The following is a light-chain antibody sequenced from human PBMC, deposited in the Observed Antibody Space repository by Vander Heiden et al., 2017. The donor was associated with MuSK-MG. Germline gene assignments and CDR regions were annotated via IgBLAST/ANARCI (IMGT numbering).Light chain of an antibody. CDR3: DSYAGITMS. V-gene: IGLV2-11*01. CDR1: SSDVGSYNY. CDR2: DVT. Sequence: QSALTQPRSVSGSPGQSVTISCTGTSSDVGSYNYVSWYQHHPGKALILSMYDVTKRPSGVPDRFYGSKSATKDYLTISGLQAEDESYDYCDSYAGITMSFGGGTKLTVL. J-gene: IGLJ3*02.